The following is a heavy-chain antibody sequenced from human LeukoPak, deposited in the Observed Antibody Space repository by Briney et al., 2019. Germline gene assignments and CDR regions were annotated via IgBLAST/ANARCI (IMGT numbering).Heavy chain of an antibody. CDR3: TKDHSGYAGDYFDY. V-gene: IGHV3-43*02. CDR2: ISGDGGST. Sequence: GGSLRLSCAASGFTFDDYAMHWVRQAPGKGLECVSLISGDGGSTYYADSVKGRFTISRDSSKNSLYLQMNSLRTDDTALYYCTKDHSGYAGDYFDYWGQGTLVTASS. J-gene: IGHJ4*02. CDR1: GFTFDDYA. D-gene: IGHD5-12*01.